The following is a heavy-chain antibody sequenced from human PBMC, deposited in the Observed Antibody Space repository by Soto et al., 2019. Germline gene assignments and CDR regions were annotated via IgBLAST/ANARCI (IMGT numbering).Heavy chain of an antibody. CDR1: AFTFSSYT. CDR2: VSGSDGST. J-gene: IGHJ2*01. D-gene: IGHD2-15*01. CDR3: AKGHCTGGSCYRRYWYFDL. Sequence: EVQLLESGGNLVQPGGSLRLSCAASAFTFSSYTMSWVRQAPGKGLEWVSAVSGSDGSTYYADSVKGRFTCSRDNSDNTLYLQMNSLRAEDTAVYYCAKGHCTGGSCYRRYWYFDLWGRGTLVTVSS. V-gene: IGHV3-23*01.